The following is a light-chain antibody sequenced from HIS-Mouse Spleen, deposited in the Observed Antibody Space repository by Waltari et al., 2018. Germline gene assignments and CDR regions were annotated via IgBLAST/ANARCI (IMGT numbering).Light chain of an antibody. CDR3: QQYGSSPFT. V-gene: IGKV3-20*01. CDR1: QSVSSSY. Sequence: EIVLTQSPGTLSLSPGERATLSCRASQSVSSSYLALYQQKPGQAPRLLIYGASSRATGIPYRFSGSGSGTDFTLTISRLEPEDFAVYYCQQYGSSPFTFGPGTKVDIK. J-gene: IGKJ3*01. CDR2: GAS.